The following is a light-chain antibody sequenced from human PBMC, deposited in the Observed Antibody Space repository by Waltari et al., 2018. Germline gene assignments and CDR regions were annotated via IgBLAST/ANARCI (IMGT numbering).Light chain of an antibody. CDR3: GTWDSSLSDGRL. Sequence: SVLTQPPSVSAAPGQRVTISCSGIHPHIRINYVSWYQQFPGAAPKLLIYENNRRPPGIPDRFSGSKSDTSATLDISGLQTGDEAHYYCGTWDSSLSDGRLFGGGTKLTVL. V-gene: IGLV1-51*02. CDR1: HPHIRINY. CDR2: ENN. J-gene: IGLJ3*02.